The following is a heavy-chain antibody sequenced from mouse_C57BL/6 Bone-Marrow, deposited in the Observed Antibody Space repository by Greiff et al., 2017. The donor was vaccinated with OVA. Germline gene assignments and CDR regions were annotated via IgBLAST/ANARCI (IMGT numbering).Heavy chain of an antibody. Sequence: QVQLQQPGAELVKPGASVKMSCKASGYTFTSYWITWVKQRPGQGLEWIGDIYPGSGSTNYNETFKSQATLTVDTSSSPAYMQISSLTAEDCAGDYWARDTRGYDSSFDDWGKSTTRTVST. CDR1: GYTFTSYW. CDR3: ARDTRGYDSSFDD. V-gene: IGHV1-55*01. J-gene: IGHJ2*01. D-gene: IGHD1-1*01. CDR2: IYPGSGST.